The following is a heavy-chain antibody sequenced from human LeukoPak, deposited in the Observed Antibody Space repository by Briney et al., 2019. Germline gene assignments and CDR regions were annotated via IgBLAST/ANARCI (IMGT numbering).Heavy chain of an antibody. V-gene: IGHV3-30*14. CDR1: GFTFSNYA. D-gene: IGHD3-16*01. Sequence: GGSLRLSCAASGFTFSNYAIHWVRQAPGEGLEWVAVISIDGTKKYYADSMKGRLTISRDSSKNTVYLQMNSLRGEDTGLFYCARGYGGYGLDVWGQGTTVIVS. J-gene: IGHJ6*02. CDR2: ISIDGTKK. CDR3: ARGYGGYGLDV.